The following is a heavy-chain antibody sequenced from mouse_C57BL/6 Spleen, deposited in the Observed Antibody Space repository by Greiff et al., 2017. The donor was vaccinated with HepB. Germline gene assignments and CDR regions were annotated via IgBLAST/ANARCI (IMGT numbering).Heavy chain of an antibody. CDR2: ISDGGSYT. CDR3: ARPEIYYGNPAWFAY. D-gene: IGHD2-1*01. J-gene: IGHJ3*01. V-gene: IGHV5-4*01. Sequence: EVQLVESGGGLVKPGGSLKLSCAASGFTFSSYAMSWVRQTPEKRLEWVATISDGGSYTYYPDNVKGRFTISRDNAKNNLYLQMSHLKSEDTAMYYCARPEIYYGNPAWFAYWGQGTLVTVSA. CDR1: GFTFSSYA.